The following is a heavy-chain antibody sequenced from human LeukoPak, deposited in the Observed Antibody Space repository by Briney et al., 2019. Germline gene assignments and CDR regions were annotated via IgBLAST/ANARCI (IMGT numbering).Heavy chain of an antibody. CDR2: IKQDGSEK. J-gene: IGHJ3*02. Sequence: PGGSLRLSCAASGFTFSSYLMSWVRQAPGKGLEWVANIKQDGSEKYYVDSVKGRFTISRDNAKNSLYLQMNSLRAEDTAVYYCARDSNRLYYYDSSGYGGAFDIWGQGTMVTVSS. CDR1: GFTFSSYL. V-gene: IGHV3-7*01. CDR3: ARDSNRLYYYDSSGYGGAFDI. D-gene: IGHD3-22*01.